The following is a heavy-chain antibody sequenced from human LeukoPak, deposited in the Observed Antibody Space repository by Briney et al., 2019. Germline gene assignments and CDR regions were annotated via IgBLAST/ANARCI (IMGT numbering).Heavy chain of an antibody. D-gene: IGHD2-15*01. Sequence: PSETLSLTCTVSGGSISSGGYYWSWIRQHPGKGLEWIGYIYYSGGTYYNPSLKSRVTISVDTSKNQFSLKLSSVTAADTAVYYCAGWVVAATPLYYYYGMDVWGQGTTVTVSS. V-gene: IGHV4-31*03. CDR1: GGSISSGGYY. CDR2: IYYSGGT. CDR3: AGWVVAATPLYYYYGMDV. J-gene: IGHJ6*02.